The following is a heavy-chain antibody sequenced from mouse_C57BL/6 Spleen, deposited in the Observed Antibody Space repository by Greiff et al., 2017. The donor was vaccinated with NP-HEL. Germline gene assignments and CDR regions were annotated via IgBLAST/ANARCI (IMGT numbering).Heavy chain of an antibody. J-gene: IGHJ4*01. CDR3: AYGPHYAMDY. CDR1: GYAFSSSW. D-gene: IGHD1-1*02. Sequence: VQGVESGPELVKPGASVKISCKASGYAFSSSWMNWVKQRPGKGLEWIGRIYPGDGDTNYNGKFKGKATLTADKSSSTAYMQLSSLTSEDSAVYFCAYGPHYAMDYWGQGTSVTVSS. CDR2: IYPGDGDT. V-gene: IGHV1-82*01.